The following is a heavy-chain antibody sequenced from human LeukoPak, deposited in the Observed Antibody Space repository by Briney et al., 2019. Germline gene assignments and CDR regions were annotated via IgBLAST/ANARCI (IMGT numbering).Heavy chain of an antibody. D-gene: IGHD2-2*02. J-gene: IGHJ4*02. CDR1: GFTFSGFG. V-gene: IGHV3-23*01. CDR2: ISGSGSST. Sequence: GGSLRLSCAASGFTFSGFGMTWVRQAPGKGLKWVSGISGSGSSTYYADSVKGRFTISRDNSKNTLYLQMNSLRAEDTAIYYCAKDVGGFCSTTSCYTSFDYWGQGTLVTVSS. CDR3: AKDVGGFCSTTSCYTSFDY.